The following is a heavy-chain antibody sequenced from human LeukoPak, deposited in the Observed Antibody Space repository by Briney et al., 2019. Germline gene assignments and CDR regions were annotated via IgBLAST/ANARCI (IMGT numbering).Heavy chain of an antibody. Sequence: SETLSLTCTVSGGSISSGSYYWSWIRQPAGKGLEWIGRIYTSGSTNYNPSLKSRVTISVDTSKNQFSLKLSSVTAADTAVYYCARESGRYYDSSGPKGEAFDIWGQGTMVTVSS. CDR3: ARESGRYYDSSGPKGEAFDI. D-gene: IGHD3-22*01. CDR2: IYTSGST. V-gene: IGHV4-61*02. J-gene: IGHJ3*02. CDR1: GGSISSGSYY.